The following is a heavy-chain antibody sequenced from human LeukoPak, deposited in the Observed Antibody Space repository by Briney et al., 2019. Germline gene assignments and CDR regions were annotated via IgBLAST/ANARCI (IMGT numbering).Heavy chain of an antibody. CDR1: GGSISSSSYY. V-gene: IGHV4-39*07. CDR2: IYYSGST. CDR3: ARVAADYYYYYYGMDV. D-gene: IGHD6-13*01. J-gene: IGHJ6*02. Sequence: SETLSLTCTVSGGSISSSSYYWGWIRQPPGKGLEWIGSIYYSGSTYYNPSLKSRVTISVDTSKNQFSLKLSSVTAADTAVYYCARVAADYYYYYYGMDVWGQGTTVTVSS.